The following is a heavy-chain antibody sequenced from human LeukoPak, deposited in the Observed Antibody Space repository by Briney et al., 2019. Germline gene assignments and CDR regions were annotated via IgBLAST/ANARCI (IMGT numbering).Heavy chain of an antibody. V-gene: IGHV4-61*10. CDR2: INHSGST. Sequence: PSETLSLTCTFSGGSISSGSYYWSWIRQPAGKGLEWIGEINHSGSTNYNPSLKSRVTISVDTSKNQFSLKLSSVTAADTAVYYCARTVTIFGVVIFYYYMDVWGKGTTVTVSS. J-gene: IGHJ6*03. CDR1: GGSISSGSYY. CDR3: ARTVTIFGVVIFYYYMDV. D-gene: IGHD3-3*01.